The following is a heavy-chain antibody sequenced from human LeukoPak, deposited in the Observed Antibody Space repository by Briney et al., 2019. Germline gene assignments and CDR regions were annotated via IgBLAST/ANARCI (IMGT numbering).Heavy chain of an antibody. CDR2: ISYDGSNK. CDR3: AREDIVVVPAAPESSYYGMDV. Sequence: GGALRLSCAASGFTFSSYGMHWVRQAPGKGLEWGAVISYDGSNKYYADSVKGRFTISRDNSKNTLYLQMNSLRAEDTAVYYCAREDIVVVPAAPESSYYGMDVWGQGTTVTVSS. J-gene: IGHJ6*02. D-gene: IGHD2-2*01. V-gene: IGHV3-30*03. CDR1: GFTFSSYG.